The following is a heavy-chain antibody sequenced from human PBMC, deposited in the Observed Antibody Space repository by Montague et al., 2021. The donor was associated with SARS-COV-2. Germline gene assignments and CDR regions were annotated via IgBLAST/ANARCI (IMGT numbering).Heavy chain of an antibody. CDR3: ARPLNLYYYGSGSYSSWFDP. CDR1: GGSISSSSYY. D-gene: IGHD3-10*01. CDR2: IYYSGST. Sequence: SETLSLTCTVSGGSISSSSYYWGWIRQPPGKGLEWIGSIYYSGSTYCNPSLKSRVTISVDTSKNQFSLKLSSVTAADTAAYYCARPLNLYYYGSGSYSSWFDPWGQGTLVTVSS. V-gene: IGHV4-39*01. J-gene: IGHJ5*02.